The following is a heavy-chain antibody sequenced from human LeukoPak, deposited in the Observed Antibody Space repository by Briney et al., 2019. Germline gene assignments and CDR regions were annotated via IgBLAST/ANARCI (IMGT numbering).Heavy chain of an antibody. CDR2: VDHTGST. V-gene: IGHV4-59*01. D-gene: IGHD4-11*01. CDR3: ARGRVSSSTWYSTYYYFFYMDF. Sequence: SSETLSLTCTVFGGSISSYYWSWIRQPPGKGLEWIGYVDHTGSTKFNPSLNGRVSISRDTSNNFFSLRLRSVTAADTVVYFCARGRVSSSTWYSTYYYFFYMDFWGKGTTVTVSS. J-gene: IGHJ6*03. CDR1: GGSISSYY.